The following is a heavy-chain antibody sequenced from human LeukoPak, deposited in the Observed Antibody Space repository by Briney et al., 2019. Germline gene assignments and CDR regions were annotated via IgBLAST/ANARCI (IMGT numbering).Heavy chain of an antibody. CDR2: IYHSGST. J-gene: IGHJ6*02. D-gene: IGHD5-12*01. Sequence: NSSETLSLTCAVSGGSISSGGYSWSWIRQPPGKGLEWIGYIYHSGSTYYNPALKSRVTISVDRSNNQFSLKLSSVTAADTAVYYCARVKSGYDRYYYYYGMDVWGQGTTVTVSS. CDR1: GGSISSGGYS. CDR3: ARVKSGYDRYYYYYGMDV. V-gene: IGHV4-30-2*01.